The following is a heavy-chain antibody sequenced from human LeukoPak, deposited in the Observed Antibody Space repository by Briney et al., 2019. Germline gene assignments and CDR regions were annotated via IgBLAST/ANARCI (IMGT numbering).Heavy chain of an antibody. CDR2: INHSGST. CDR1: GGSFSGYY. D-gene: IGHD3-22*01. J-gene: IGHJ4*02. V-gene: IGHV4-34*01. CDR3: ARRLGSYYDSSGYSSYFDY. Sequence: SETLSLTCAVYGGSFSGYYWSWIRQPPGKGLEWIGEINHSGSTNYNPSPKSRVTISVDTSKNQFSLKLSSVTAADTAVYYCARRLGSYYDSSGYSSYFDYWGQGTLVTVSS.